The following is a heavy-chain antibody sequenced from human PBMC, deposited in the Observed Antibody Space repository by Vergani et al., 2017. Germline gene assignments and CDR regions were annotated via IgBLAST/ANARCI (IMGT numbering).Heavy chain of an antibody. J-gene: IGHJ6*02. CDR3: AKDIVATVYYYGMDV. Sequence: VQLVQSGGGLVQPGRSLRLSCAASGFTFDDYAMHWVRQAPGKGLEWVSGLSWNSGSIGYADSVKGRFTISRDNAKNSLYLQMNSLRAEDTALYYCAKDIVATVYYYGMDVWGQGTTVTVSS. V-gene: IGHV3-9*01. CDR2: LSWNSGSI. CDR1: GFTFDDYA. D-gene: IGHD5-12*01.